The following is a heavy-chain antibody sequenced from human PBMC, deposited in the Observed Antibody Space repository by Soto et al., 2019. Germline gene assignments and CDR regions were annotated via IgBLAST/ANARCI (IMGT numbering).Heavy chain of an antibody. Sequence: EVQLVESGGGLVQPGGSLRLSCAASGFTFSSYSMNWVRQAPGKGLEWVSYISSSSSTIYYADSMKGRFTISRDNAKNSLYLQMNSLRAEDTAVYYCARERWSDAFDIWGQGTMVTVSS. CDR2: ISSSSSTI. D-gene: IGHD2-15*01. J-gene: IGHJ3*02. CDR3: ARERWSDAFDI. V-gene: IGHV3-48*01. CDR1: GFTFSSYS.